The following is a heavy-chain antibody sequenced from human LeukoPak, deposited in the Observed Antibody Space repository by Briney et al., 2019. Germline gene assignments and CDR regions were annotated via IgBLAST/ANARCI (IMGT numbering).Heavy chain of an antibody. V-gene: IGHV3-23*01. D-gene: IGHD3-22*01. J-gene: IGHJ6*02. CDR1: GFTFSSFW. CDR2: ISGSGGST. CDR3: AKDQEDYYDSSGYYRHGMDV. Sequence: GGSLRLSCAGSGFTFSSFWMHWVRQVPGKGLEWVSAISGSGGSTYYADSVKGRFTISRDNSKNTLYLQMNSLRAEDTAVYYCAKDQEDYYDSSGYYRHGMDVWGQGTTVTVSS.